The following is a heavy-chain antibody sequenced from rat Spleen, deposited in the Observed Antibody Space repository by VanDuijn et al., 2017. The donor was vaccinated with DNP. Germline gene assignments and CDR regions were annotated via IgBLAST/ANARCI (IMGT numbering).Heavy chain of an antibody. V-gene: IGHV5S10*01. CDR3: ATFEGRDA. CDR1: GFIFSDFY. J-gene: IGHJ4*01. D-gene: IGHD1-11*01. CDR2: IIYDGSRT. Sequence: EVQLVESGGGLVQPGRSLKLSCAASGFIFSDFYMAWVRQAPKKGLEWVASIIYDGSRTYYRDSVKGRFTISRDNAKSTLYLQMDSLRSEDTATYYCATFEGRDAWGQGTSVTVSS.